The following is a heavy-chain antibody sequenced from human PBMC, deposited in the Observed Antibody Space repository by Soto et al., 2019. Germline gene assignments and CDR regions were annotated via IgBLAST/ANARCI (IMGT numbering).Heavy chain of an antibody. CDR2: IYPGDSDT. CDR3: ARLLPQVPYSGSYYRYYYYGMDV. V-gene: IGHV5-51*01. CDR1: GYSFTSYW. Sequence: PGESLKISCKGSGYSFTSYWIGWVRQMPGKGLEWMGIIYPGDSDTRYSPSFQGQVTISADKSISTAYLQWSSLKASDTAMYYCARLLPQVPYSGSYYRYYYYGMDVWGQGTTVTVSS. D-gene: IGHD1-26*01. J-gene: IGHJ6*02.